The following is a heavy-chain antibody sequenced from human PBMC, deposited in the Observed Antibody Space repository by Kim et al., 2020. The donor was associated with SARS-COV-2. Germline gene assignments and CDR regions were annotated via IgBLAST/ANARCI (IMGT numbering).Heavy chain of an antibody. J-gene: IGHJ5*02. Sequence: SETLSLTCTVSGGSISPDYWSWIRQPPGKRLEWIGYIYYSGRTKYNPFLQSRVTISVDTSKHQFSLKLSSMTAADTAVYYCARGAGWYNPWGRGTLVTVSS. CDR3: ARGAGWYNP. CDR1: GGSISPDY. V-gene: IGHV4-59*01. CDR2: IYYSGRT. D-gene: IGHD1-1*01.